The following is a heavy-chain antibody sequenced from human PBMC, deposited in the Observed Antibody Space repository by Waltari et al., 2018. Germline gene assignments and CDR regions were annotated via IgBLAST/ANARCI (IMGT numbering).Heavy chain of an antibody. CDR2: ISSSSSTI. CDR1: GFTFSSYS. Sequence: EVQLVESGGGLVQPGGSLRLSCAASGFTFSSYSMNWVRQAPGKGLEWVSYISSSSSTIYYADSVKGRFTISRDNAKNSLYLQMNSLRAEDTAVYYCASFGYCSSTSCWGPPNWGQGTMVTVSS. D-gene: IGHD2-2*01. CDR3: ASFGYCSSTSCWGPPN. J-gene: IGHJ3*01. V-gene: IGHV3-48*04.